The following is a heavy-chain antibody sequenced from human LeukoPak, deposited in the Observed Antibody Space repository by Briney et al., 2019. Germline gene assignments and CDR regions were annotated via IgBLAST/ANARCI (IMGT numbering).Heavy chain of an antibody. V-gene: IGHV1-2*02. CDR3: ARDAEEGHDYPPNDAFDI. Sequence: ASVKVSCKASGYTFTSYYMHWVRQAPGQGLEWMGWINPNSGGTNYAQKFQGRVTMTRDTSISTAYMELSRLRSDDTAVYYCARDAEEGHDYPPNDAFDIWGQGTMVTVSS. CDR2: INPNSGGT. CDR1: GYTFTSYY. J-gene: IGHJ3*02. D-gene: IGHD4-11*01.